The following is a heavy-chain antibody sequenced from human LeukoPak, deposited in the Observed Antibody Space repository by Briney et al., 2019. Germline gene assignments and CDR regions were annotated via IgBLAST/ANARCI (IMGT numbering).Heavy chain of an antibody. J-gene: IGHJ3*02. CDR2: IYSGGST. CDR1: GFTVSSNY. CDR3: AIAGYYYAPDAFDI. Sequence: GGSLRLSCAASGFTVSSNYMSWVRQAPGKGLEWVSAIYSGGSTYYADSVKGRFTISRYNSKNTLYLQMNSLRAEDTAVYYCAIAGYYYAPDAFDIWGQGTMVTVSX. V-gene: IGHV3-53*04. D-gene: IGHD3-22*01.